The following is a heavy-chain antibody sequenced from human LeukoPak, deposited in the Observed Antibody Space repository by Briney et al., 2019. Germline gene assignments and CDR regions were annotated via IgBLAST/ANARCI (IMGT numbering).Heavy chain of an antibody. CDR2: ISYDGSNK. CDR1: GFTFRSYG. V-gene: IGHV3-30*03. D-gene: IGHD3-9*01. J-gene: IGHJ4*02. CDR3: KQKTAYEILTGPRYFDY. Sequence: GGSPRLSCAASGFTFRSYGMHWIRQAPGKGLDRVSVISYDGSNKYSADSVKGRFTSSRDNSKNTLYLQMNSLRAEETAVFFFKQKTAYEILTGPRYFDYWGQGTLVTVSS.